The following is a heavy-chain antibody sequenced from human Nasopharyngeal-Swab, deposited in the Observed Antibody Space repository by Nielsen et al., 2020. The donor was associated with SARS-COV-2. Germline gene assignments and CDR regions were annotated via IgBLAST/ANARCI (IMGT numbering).Heavy chain of an antibody. Sequence: GESLKISCEASGFTFSSYAMSWVRQAPGKGLEWVSAISGSGGRTYYADSVKGRFTISRDNSKNTLYLQMNSLRAEDTAVYYCAKDLATVSGYYYGMDVWGQGTTVTVSS. V-gene: IGHV3-23*01. D-gene: IGHD4-17*01. J-gene: IGHJ6*02. CDR2: ISGSGGRT. CDR3: AKDLATVSGYYYGMDV. CDR1: GFTFSSYA.